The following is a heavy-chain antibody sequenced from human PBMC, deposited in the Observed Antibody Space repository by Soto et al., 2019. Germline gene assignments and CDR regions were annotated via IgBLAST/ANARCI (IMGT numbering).Heavy chain of an antibody. CDR2: IYYSGNT. V-gene: IGHV4-31*03. D-gene: IGHD2-8*01. J-gene: IGHJ4*02. Sequence: QVQLQESGPGLVKPSQTLSLTCTVSGGSISSGAYYWNWIRQHPGKGLEWIGSIYYSGNTYYKWSLKSRVTISIVTSSNPFSLDLYSLTAAYAAVYCCAREELMVYAGGYGLGEGAFNSWGQGALVTVSS. CDR3: AREELMVYAGGYGLGEGAFNS. CDR1: GGSISSGAYY.